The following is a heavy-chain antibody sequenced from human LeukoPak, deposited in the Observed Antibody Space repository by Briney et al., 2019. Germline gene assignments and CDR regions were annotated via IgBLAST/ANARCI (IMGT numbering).Heavy chain of an antibody. D-gene: IGHD5-18*01. CDR2: INPSGGST. Sequence: ASVKVSCKASGYTFTSYYMHWVRQAPGQGLEWMGIINPSGGSTSYAQKFQGRVTMTRDTSTSTVYMELSSLRSEDTAVYYCARGVGSYGYWRDGHYGMDVRGQGTTVTVSS. J-gene: IGHJ6*02. CDR1: GYTFTSYY. V-gene: IGHV1-46*01. CDR3: ARGVGSYGYWRDGHYGMDV.